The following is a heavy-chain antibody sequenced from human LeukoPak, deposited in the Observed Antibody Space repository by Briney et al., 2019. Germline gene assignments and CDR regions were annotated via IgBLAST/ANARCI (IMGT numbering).Heavy chain of an antibody. CDR3: ARRATSFDL. J-gene: IGHJ4*02. D-gene: IGHD6-6*01. V-gene: IGHV3-7*01. Sequence: GGSLRLSCAASGFTFGNYWMSWVRQAPGKGLEWVANIKQDGSDKYYVDSVTGRFTISRDNAKNSLYLQMNSLRAEDTAVYYCARRATSFDLWGQGTLVTVSS. CDR1: GFTFGNYW. CDR2: IKQDGSDK.